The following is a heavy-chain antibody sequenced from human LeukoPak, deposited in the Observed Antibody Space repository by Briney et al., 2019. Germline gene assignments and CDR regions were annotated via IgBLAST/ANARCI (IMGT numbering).Heavy chain of an antibody. CDR2: IYYSGST. V-gene: IGHV4-59*06. Sequence: SETLSLTCTVSGGSISSYYWSWIRQPPGKGLEWIGYIYYSGSTYYNPSLKSRVTISVDTSKNQFSLKLSSVTAADTAVYYCARVHSSSWHFDYWGQGTLVTVSS. CDR1: GGSISSYY. J-gene: IGHJ4*02. CDR3: ARVHSSSWHFDY. D-gene: IGHD6-13*01.